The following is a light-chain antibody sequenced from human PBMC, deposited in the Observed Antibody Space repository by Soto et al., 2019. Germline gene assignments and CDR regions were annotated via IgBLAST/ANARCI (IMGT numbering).Light chain of an antibody. CDR1: SSDVGSYNY. V-gene: IGLV2-14*01. CDR3: SSYTTSSTLEVV. CDR2: EVS. Sequence: QSALTQPASVSGSPGQSITISCTGTSSDVGSYNYVSWYQQHPGKAPKLMIYEVSNRPSGVSHRFSGSKSGNTASLTISGLQAEDEADYYCSSYTTSSTLEVVFGGGTKLTVL. J-gene: IGLJ2*01.